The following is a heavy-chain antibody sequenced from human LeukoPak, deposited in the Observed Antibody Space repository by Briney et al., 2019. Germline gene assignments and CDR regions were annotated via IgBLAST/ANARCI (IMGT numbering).Heavy chain of an antibody. J-gene: IGHJ6*02. CDR2: ISSSGSTI. D-gene: IGHD6-13*01. CDR3: ARGIAAAGTEPTYYYYYGMDV. CDR1: GFTFSDYY. V-gene: IGHV3-11*01. Sequence: RPGGSLRLSCAASGFTFSDYYMSWIRQAPGKGLEWVSYISSSGSTIYYADSVKGRFTISRDNSKNTLYLQMNSLRAGDTAVYYCARGIAAAGTEPTYYYYYGMDVWGQGTTVTVSS.